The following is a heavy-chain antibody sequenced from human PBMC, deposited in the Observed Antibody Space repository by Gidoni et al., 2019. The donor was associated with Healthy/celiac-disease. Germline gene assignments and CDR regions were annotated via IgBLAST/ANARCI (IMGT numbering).Heavy chain of an antibody. Sequence: TFSSYAMHWVRQAPGKGLEWVAVISYDGSNKYYADSVKGRFTISRDNSKNTLYLQMNSLRAEDTAVYYCAREGYCSSTSCAYYYYGMDVWGQGTTVTVSS. CDR3: AREGYCSSTSCAYYYYGMDV. V-gene: IGHV3-30-3*01. CDR1: TFSSYA. CDR2: ISYDGSNK. J-gene: IGHJ6*02. D-gene: IGHD2-2*01.